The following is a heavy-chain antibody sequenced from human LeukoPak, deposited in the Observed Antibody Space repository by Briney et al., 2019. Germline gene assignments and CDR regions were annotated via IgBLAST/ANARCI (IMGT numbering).Heavy chain of an antibody. CDR1: GDSISGYY. Sequence: SETLSLTCTASGDSISGYYWTWMRQPPGKGLEWIGYIYSSGSTKYNPSLESRLSTSIDTSKNQFSLKLSSVTAADTAVYFCARLRNYCDYWGQGTLVTVSS. CDR2: IYSSGST. V-gene: IGHV4-59*01. J-gene: IGHJ4*02. D-gene: IGHD4-17*01. CDR3: ARLRNYCDY.